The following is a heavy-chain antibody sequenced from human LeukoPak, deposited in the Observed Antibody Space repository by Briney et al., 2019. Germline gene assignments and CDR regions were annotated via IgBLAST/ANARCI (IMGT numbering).Heavy chain of an antibody. Sequence: GGSLRLSCAASGFTFSSYSMNWVRQAPGKGLEWVSYISSSSTIYYADSVKGLFTISRDNAKNSLYLQMNSLRAEDTAVYYCARRGASSGGLDYWGQGTLVTVSS. D-gene: IGHD6-25*01. CDR3: ARRGASSGGLDY. V-gene: IGHV3-48*01. CDR2: ISSSSTI. CDR1: GFTFSSYS. J-gene: IGHJ4*02.